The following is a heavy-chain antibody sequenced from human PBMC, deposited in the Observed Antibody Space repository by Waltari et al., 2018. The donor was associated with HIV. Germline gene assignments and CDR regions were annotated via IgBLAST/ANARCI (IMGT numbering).Heavy chain of an antibody. V-gene: IGHV4-59*01. CDR2: IYYSGST. D-gene: IGHD3-22*01. CDR3: ARANYDSSGYYYLNYFDY. J-gene: IGHJ4*02. CDR1: GGSISSYY. Sequence: QVQLQESGPGLVKPSETLSLTCSVSGGSISSYYWSWIRQPPGKGLEWIGYIYYSGSTNYTPSLKSRVTISVDTSKNQFFLKLSSVTAADTAVYYCARANYDSSGYYYLNYFDYWGQGTLVTVSS.